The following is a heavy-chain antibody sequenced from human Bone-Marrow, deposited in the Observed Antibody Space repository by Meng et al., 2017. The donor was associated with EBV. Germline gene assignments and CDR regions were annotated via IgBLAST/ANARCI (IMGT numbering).Heavy chain of an antibody. J-gene: IGHJ4*02. CDR2: INVRLSFT. CDR1: GYAFTSYI. V-gene: IGHV1-3*01. D-gene: IGHD2-21*01. CDR3: VRGPPVGVPGPGDY. Sequence: QFGASGGGGKNPGASVKVSCKTSGYAFTSYILHWVRQAPGQRPEWMGWINVRLSFTKYSQKFQGRVTISSDTSATTGFMELSSLTSEDTAVYYCVRGPPVGVPGPGDYWGQGTLVTVSS.